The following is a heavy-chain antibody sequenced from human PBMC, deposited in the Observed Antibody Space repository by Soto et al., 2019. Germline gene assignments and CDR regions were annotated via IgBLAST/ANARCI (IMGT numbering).Heavy chain of an antibody. CDR2: ISGSGGST. J-gene: IGHJ6*02. D-gene: IGHD6-13*01. CDR1: GFTFSSYA. Sequence: GGSLRLACAASGFTFSSYAMSGVRQAPGKGLEWVSAISGSGGSTYYADSVKGRFTISRDNSKNTLYLQMNSLRAEDTAVYYCAKDAWYSSSWSEFYYGMDVWGQGTTVTVS. V-gene: IGHV3-23*01. CDR3: AKDAWYSSSWSEFYYGMDV.